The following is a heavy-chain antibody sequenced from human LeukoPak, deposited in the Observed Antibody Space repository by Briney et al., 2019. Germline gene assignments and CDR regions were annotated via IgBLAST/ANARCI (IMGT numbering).Heavy chain of an antibody. CDR2: ISSSSSTI. CDR1: GFTFSSYS. J-gene: IGHJ4*02. V-gene: IGHV3-48*01. CDR3: AREGHSYGSDY. D-gene: IGHD5-18*01. Sequence: GGSLRLSCAASGFTFSSYSMNWVRQAPGKGLEWVSYISSSSSTIYYADSVKGRFTISRDNAKNSLYLQMNSLRAEDTAVYYCAREGHSYGSDYWGQGTLVTVSS.